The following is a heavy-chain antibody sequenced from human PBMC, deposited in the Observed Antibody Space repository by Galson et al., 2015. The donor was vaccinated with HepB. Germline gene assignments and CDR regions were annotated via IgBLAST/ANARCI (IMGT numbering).Heavy chain of an antibody. CDR3: ARGVLVYGDSGFDY. CDR2: IYHIGST. CDR1: GGSISSSSHY. D-gene: IGHD4-17*01. Sequence: SETLSLTCSVSGGSISSSSHYWGWIRQPPGTGLEWIGTIYHIGSTYYSPSLRSRVTISVDTSKNQFSLKLSSVTATDTAVYYRARGVLVYGDSGFDYWGQGTLVTVSS. J-gene: IGHJ4*02. V-gene: IGHV4-39*01.